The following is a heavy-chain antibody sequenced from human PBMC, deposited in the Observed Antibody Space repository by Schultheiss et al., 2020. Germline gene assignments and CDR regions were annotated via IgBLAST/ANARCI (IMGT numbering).Heavy chain of an antibody. CDR2: ISYDGSNK. CDR1: GFTFSSYG. CDR3: AKGQRRIMITFGGVITTYDY. Sequence: SLRLSCAASGFTFSSYGMHWVRQAPGKGLEWVAVISYDGSNKYYADSVKGRFTISRDNSQNTLYLQMNSLRAEDTAVYYCAKGQRRIMITFGGVITTYDYWGQGTLVTVSS. V-gene: IGHV3-30*18. D-gene: IGHD3-16*01. J-gene: IGHJ4*02.